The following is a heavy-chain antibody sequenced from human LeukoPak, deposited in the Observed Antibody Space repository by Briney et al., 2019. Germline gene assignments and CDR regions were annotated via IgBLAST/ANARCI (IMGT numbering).Heavy chain of an antibody. V-gene: IGHV3-23*01. J-gene: IGHJ4*02. Sequence: GGSLRLSCAASGFTFSDYAMSWVRQSSGKGLEWVSAINGGGSGTYYADSVKGRFTISRDNSKNTQYLQMNSLRAEDTAVYYCAKSRARRDGSSGSIDYWGQGTLVTVSS. D-gene: IGHD3-22*01. CDR1: GFTFSDYA. CDR3: AKSRARRDGSSGSIDY. CDR2: INGGGSGT.